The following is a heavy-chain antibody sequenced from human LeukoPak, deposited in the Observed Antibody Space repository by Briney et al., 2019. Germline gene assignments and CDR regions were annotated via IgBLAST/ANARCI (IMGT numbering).Heavy chain of an antibody. CDR2: INPDNGGP. D-gene: IGHD3-22*01. V-gene: IGHV1-2*02. CDR1: GYTFTDYY. J-gene: IGHJ4*02. Sequence: ASVKVSCKTSGYTFTDYYMRWVRQAPGQGLEWMGWINPDNGGPNYAQKFQGRVTMTRDTSITTAYMELSWLRSDDTAVYYCVRESRGILNYFDFWGQGTLVTVSS. CDR3: VRESRGILNYFDF.